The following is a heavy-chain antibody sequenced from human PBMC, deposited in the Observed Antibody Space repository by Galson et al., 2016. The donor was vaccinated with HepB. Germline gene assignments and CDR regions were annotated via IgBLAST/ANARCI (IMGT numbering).Heavy chain of an antibody. CDR3: ARPQGHYYYDGLDV. J-gene: IGHJ6*02. V-gene: IGHV1-3*01. CDR2: INAGNGNT. CDR1: GYTFTTYA. Sequence: SVKVSCKASGYTFTTYAMHWLRQAPGQRLELLGWINAGNGNTKYSQKFQGRVTITRDTSASTAYMELGSLRSEATAVYYCARPQGHYYYDGLDVWGQGTTVTVSS.